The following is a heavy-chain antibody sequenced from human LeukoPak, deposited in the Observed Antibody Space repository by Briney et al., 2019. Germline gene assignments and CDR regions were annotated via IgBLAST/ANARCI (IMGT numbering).Heavy chain of an antibody. Sequence: ASVKVSCKASGYTFTGYYMHWVRQAPGQGLEWMGWINPNSGGTNYAQKFQGRVTMTRDTSISTAYMELSRLRSDDTAVYHCARRGRRIAAAVPENWFDPWGQGTLVTVSS. D-gene: IGHD6-13*01. CDR1: GYTFTGYY. J-gene: IGHJ5*02. CDR2: INPNSGGT. V-gene: IGHV1-2*02. CDR3: ARRGRRIAAAVPENWFDP.